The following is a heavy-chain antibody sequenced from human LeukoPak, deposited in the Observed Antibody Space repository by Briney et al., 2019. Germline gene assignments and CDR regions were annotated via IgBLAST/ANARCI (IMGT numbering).Heavy chain of an antibody. CDR1: GDSISSSSYY. V-gene: IGHV4-39*01. J-gene: IGHJ4*02. CDR3: ARLKRGGVYDFDY. D-gene: IGHD2-8*02. CDR2: IYYSGST. Sequence: PSETLSLTCTVSGDSISSSSYYWGWIRQPPGEGLEWIGSIYYSGSTYYNLSLKSRVTISVDTSKNQFSLKLSSVTAADTAVYYCARLKRGGVYDFDYWGQGTLVTVSS.